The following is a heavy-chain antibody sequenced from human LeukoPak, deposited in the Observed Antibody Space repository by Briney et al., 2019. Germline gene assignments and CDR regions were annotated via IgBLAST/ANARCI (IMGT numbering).Heavy chain of an antibody. D-gene: IGHD2-2*01. CDR3: AKTQGGVVVPEYYFDY. Sequence: GGSLRLSCAASGFTFSSYGMHWVRQAPGKGLEWVAFIRYDGSNKYYADSVKGRFTISRDNSKNTLYLQMNSLRAEDTAVYYCAKTQGGVVVPEYYFDYWGQGTLVTVSS. CDR1: GFTFSSYG. CDR2: IRYDGSNK. V-gene: IGHV3-30*02. J-gene: IGHJ4*02.